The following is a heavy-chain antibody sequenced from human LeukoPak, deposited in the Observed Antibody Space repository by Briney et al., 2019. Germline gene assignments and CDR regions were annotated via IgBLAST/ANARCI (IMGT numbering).Heavy chain of an antibody. Sequence: ASVKVSCKASGYTFASYGISWVRQAPGQGLAWMGWISAYNGNTNYAQKLRGRVTMTTDTSTSTAYMELRSLRSDDTAVYYCARGGMATVRTNVDYWGQGTLVTVSS. J-gene: IGHJ4*02. CDR1: GYTFASYG. D-gene: IGHD5-24*01. CDR3: ARGGMATVRTNVDY. CDR2: ISAYNGNT. V-gene: IGHV1-18*01.